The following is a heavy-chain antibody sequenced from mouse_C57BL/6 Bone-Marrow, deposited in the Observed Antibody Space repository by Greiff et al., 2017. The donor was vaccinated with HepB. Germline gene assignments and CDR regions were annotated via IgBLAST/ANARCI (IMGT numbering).Heavy chain of an antibody. J-gene: IGHJ1*03. CDR1: EYEFPSHD. CDR2: INSDGGST. CDR3: ARRGYYGSSPHWYFDV. V-gene: IGHV5-2*01. Sequence: EVQRVESGGGLVQPGESLKLSCESNEYEFPSHDMSWVRKTPEKRLELVAAINSDGGSTYYPDTMERRFIISRDNTKKTLYLQMSSLRSEDTALYYCARRGYYGSSPHWYFDVWGTGTTVTVSS. D-gene: IGHD1-1*01.